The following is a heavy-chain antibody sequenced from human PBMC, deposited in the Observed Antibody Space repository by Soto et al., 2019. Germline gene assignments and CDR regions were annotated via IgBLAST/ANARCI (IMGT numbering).Heavy chain of an antibody. CDR1: GDSFSSNSAA. CDR3: ARDLGIMVIAAAGTGVNWFDP. CDR2: TYYRSKWYN. V-gene: IGHV6-1*01. D-gene: IGHD6-13*01. Sequence: PSQTLSLTCAISGDSFSSNSAAWNWIRQSPSRDLEWLGRTYYRSKWYNDYAVSVKSRITINPDTSKNQFPLQLNSVTPEDTAVYYCARDLGIMVIAAAGTGVNWFDPWGQGTLVTVSS. J-gene: IGHJ5*02.